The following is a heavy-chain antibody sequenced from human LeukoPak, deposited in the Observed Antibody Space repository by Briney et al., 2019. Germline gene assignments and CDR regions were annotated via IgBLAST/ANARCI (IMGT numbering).Heavy chain of an antibody. D-gene: IGHD6-13*01. CDR3: AGQFSAAPGV. CDR2: IRYDGSNK. CDR1: GFTFSTYG. J-gene: IGHJ6*04. V-gene: IGHV3-30*02. Sequence: GGSLRLSCAASGFTFSTYGMHWVRQAPGKGLEWVAFIRYDGSNKYYADSVKGRFTISRDNSKNTLYLHMNSLRAEDTAVYYCAGQFSAAPGVWGKGTTVTVSS.